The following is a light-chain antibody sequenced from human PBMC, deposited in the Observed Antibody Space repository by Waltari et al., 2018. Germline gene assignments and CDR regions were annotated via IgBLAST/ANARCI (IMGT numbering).Light chain of an antibody. CDR3: AAWDDSLSGLV. CDR2: KNN. V-gene: IGLV1-47*01. CDR1: SSYIRSNY. Sequence: QSVLTQPPSASGTPGPKVPISCNGSSSYIRSNYVYRYQQFPGTAPKLLIFKNNQRPSGVPDRFSDSKSGTSASLAINGLRSEDEADYYCAAWDDSLSGLVLGGGTKVTVL. J-gene: IGLJ3*02.